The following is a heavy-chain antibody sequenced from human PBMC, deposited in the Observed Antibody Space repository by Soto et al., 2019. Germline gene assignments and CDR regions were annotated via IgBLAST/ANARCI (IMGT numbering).Heavy chain of an antibody. Sequence: RQAPGQGLDWLGWISTYNGNTRYAERLQGRVTMTTDTTTNTAYMELRNLRSDDTAVYYCARGPTDYYDNSANYFLDYWGQGTLVTVSS. V-gene: IGHV1-18*01. CDR2: ISTYNGNT. D-gene: IGHD3-22*01. J-gene: IGHJ4*02. CDR3: ARGPTDYYDNSANYFLDY.